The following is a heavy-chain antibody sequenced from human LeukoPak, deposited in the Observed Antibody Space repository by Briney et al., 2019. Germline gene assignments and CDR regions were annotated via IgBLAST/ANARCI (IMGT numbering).Heavy chain of an antibody. CDR2: INPSGGST. CDR3: ARDGAAASDYYYYYYMDV. CDR1: GYTFTSYY. V-gene: IGHV1-46*01. Sequence: GASVKVSCKASGYTFTSYYMHWVRQAPGQGLEWMGIINPSGGSTSYAQKFQGRVTMTRDMSTSTVYMELSSLRSEDTAVYYCARDGAAASDYYYYYYMDVWGKGTTVTVSS. J-gene: IGHJ6*03. D-gene: IGHD6-13*01.